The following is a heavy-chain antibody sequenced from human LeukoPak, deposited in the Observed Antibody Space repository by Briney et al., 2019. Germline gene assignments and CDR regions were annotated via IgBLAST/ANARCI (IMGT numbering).Heavy chain of an antibody. CDR2: ISGSGVMT. CDR1: GFTFSSYA. CDR3: AKDRSIGTYYTFDH. D-gene: IGHD1-26*01. Sequence: PGGSLRLPCAASGFTFSSYAMSWVRQAPGKGLEWVATISGSGVMTYYADSVKGRFTVSGDNSKNTLYLQMSSLTAADTAVHYCAKDRSIGTYYTFDHWGQGTLVTVSS. V-gene: IGHV3-23*01. J-gene: IGHJ4*02.